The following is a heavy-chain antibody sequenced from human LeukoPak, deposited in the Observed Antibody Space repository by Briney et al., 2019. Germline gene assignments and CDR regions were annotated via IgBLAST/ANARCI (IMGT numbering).Heavy chain of an antibody. J-gene: IGHJ6*02. CDR1: GFTFSSYG. CDR3: ANRGYDISTGYWNYYYYYGMDV. D-gene: IGHD3-9*01. V-gene: IGHV3-30*02. CDR2: MRDDVSNK. Sequence: GGSLSLSCAVSGFTFSSYGVHSVRRSAGNRVGGGAVMRDDVSNKYYADSVKGRFTISRDNSKTTLYLQMNSLRAEDTAVYYCANRGYDISTGYWNYYYYYGMDVWGQGTTVTVSS.